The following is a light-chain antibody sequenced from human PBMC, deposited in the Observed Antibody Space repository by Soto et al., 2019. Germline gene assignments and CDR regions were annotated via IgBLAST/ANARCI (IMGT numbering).Light chain of an antibody. J-gene: IGKJ1*01. CDR1: QSVSNK. CDR3: QQSYSPPPT. Sequence: DIQMPQSPSTLSASDGARVTITGRASQSVSNKLAWYQQKPGKAPKLLIYSASTLQSGVPSRFSGSGSGTDFTLTISSLQPEDFASYYCQQSYSPPPTFGQGTKVDIK. CDR2: SAS. V-gene: IGKV1-39*01.